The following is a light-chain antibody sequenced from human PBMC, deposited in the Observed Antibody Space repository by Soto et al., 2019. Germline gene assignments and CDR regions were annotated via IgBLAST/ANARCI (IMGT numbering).Light chain of an antibody. Sequence: QSALTQPPSASGSPGQPVNISSTGTSSDVGGYNFVSWYQQHPGKAPKLMIYEVSERPSGVPDRFSGSKSGNTASLTVSGLQAEDEADYYCSSYAGSNIVVFGGGTKLTVL. CDR1: SSDVGGYNF. CDR3: SSYAGSNIVV. V-gene: IGLV2-8*01. CDR2: EVS. J-gene: IGLJ2*01.